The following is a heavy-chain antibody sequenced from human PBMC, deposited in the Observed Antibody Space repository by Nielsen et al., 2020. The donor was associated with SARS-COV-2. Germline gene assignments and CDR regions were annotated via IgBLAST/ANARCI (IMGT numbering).Heavy chain of an antibody. CDR2: IYSGGST. CDR1: GFTVSSNY. CDR3: ARERPHYYGSGSRDAFDI. D-gene: IGHD3-10*01. V-gene: IGHV3-53*01. J-gene: IGHJ3*02. Sequence: GGSLRLSCAASGFTVSSNYMSWVRQAPGKGLEWVSVIYSGGSTYYADSVKGRFTISRDNSKNTLYLQMNSLRAEDTAVYYCARERPHYYGSGSRDAFDIWGQGTMVTVSS.